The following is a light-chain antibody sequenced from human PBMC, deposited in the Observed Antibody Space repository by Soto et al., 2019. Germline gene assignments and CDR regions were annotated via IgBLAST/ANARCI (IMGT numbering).Light chain of an antibody. CDR2: GAS. V-gene: IGKV3-15*01. CDR3: QQYYNWPIT. J-gene: IGKJ5*01. CDR1: RSVSSY. Sequence: EIVLTQSPATLSFSPGESATLSCRATRSVSSYLARYQQKPGQAPRLLIYGASTRATGIPARFSGSGSGTEFTLTISSLQSEDFAVYYCQQYYNWPITFGQGTRLEIK.